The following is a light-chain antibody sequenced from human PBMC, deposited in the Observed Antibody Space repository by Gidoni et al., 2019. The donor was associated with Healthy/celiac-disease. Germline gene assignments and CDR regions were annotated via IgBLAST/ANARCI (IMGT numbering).Light chain of an antibody. V-gene: IGKV4-1*01. CDR1: QSVLYSSNNKNY. Sequence: DIVMTQSPDSLAVSLGERATINCKSSQSVLYSSNNKNYLAWYQQKPGPPPKLLIYWASTRESGVPDRFSGSGSGTDFTLTISSLQAEDVAVYYCQQYYSTWVTFGPGTKVDIK. CDR2: WAS. J-gene: IGKJ3*01. CDR3: QQYYSTWVT.